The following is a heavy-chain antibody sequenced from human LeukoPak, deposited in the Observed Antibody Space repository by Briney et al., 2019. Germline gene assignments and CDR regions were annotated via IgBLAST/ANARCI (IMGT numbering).Heavy chain of an antibody. Sequence: GGSLRLSCAASGFIFSSYAMSWVRQTPGKGLEWVSSISGSGGSTNYADSVPGRFTISRGNSNNTLYLQMNSLRADDTAVYYCAKDELRFLEWYLGYFDLWGRGTLVTVSS. CDR1: GFIFSSYA. CDR2: ISGSGGST. CDR3: AKDELRFLEWYLGYFDL. J-gene: IGHJ2*01. V-gene: IGHV3-23*01. D-gene: IGHD3-3*01.